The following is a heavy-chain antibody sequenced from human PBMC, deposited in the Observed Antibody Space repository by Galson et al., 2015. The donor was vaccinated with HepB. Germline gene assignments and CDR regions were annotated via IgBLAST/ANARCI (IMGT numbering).Heavy chain of an antibody. CDR3: ARDRSGSYYYFDY. CDR1: GFTFSSYA. CDR2: INSDGSST. D-gene: IGHD1-26*01. Sequence: SLRLSCAASGFTFSSYAMSWVRQAPGKGLEWVSGINSDGSSTSYADSVKGRFTISRDNAKSTLYLQMNSLRAEDTAVYYCARDRSGSYYYFDYWGQGTLFTVSS. V-gene: IGHV3-74*01. J-gene: IGHJ4*02.